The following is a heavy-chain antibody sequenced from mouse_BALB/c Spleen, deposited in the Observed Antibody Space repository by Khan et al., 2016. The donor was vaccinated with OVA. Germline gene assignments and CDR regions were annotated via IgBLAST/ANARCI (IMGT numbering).Heavy chain of an antibody. J-gene: IGHJ4*01. CDR3: ARENDYGRGCYAMDY. CDR2: IGPGSSNA. CDR1: GYTFTSYW. V-gene: IGHV1S41*01. D-gene: IGHD1-1*01. Sequence: DLVKPGASVKLSCKASGYTFTSYWINWIKQRPGQGLEWIGRIGPGSSNAYYNDMFKGKATLTVDTSSHTAYIQLSSLSSEDSAVYFCARENDYGRGCYAMDYWGQGASVTVSA.